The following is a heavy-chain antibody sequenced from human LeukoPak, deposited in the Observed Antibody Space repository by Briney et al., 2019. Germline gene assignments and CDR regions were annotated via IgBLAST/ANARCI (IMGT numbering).Heavy chain of an antibody. D-gene: IGHD2-15*01. J-gene: IGHJ5*02. V-gene: IGHV1-46*01. CDR3: ATVVVCSGGSCYSGRWFDP. CDR2: INPSGGST. CDR1: GYTFTSYY. Sequence: ASVKVSCKASGYTFTSYYMHWVRQAPGQGLEWMGIINPSGGSTSYAQKFQGRVTMTRDMSTSTVYMELSSLRSEDTAVYYCATVVVCSGGSCYSGRWFDPWGQGTLVTVSS.